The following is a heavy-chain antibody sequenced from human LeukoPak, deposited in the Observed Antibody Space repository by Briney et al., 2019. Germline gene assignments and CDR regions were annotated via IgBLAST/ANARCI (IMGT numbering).Heavy chain of an antibody. J-gene: IGHJ3*02. V-gene: IGHV3-23*01. CDR2: ISGSGGST. Sequence: PGGSLRLSCAASGFTFSSYAMSWVRQAPGKGLEWVSAISGSGGSTYYADSVKGRFTISRDNSKNTLYLQMNSLRAEDTAVYYCAKPHYNFWSGYYDAFDIWGQGTMVTVSS. D-gene: IGHD3-3*01. CDR3: AKPHYNFWSGYYDAFDI. CDR1: GFTFSSYA.